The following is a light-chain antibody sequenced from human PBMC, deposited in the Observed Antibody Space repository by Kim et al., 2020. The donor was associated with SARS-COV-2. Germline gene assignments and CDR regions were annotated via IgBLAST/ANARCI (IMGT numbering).Light chain of an antibody. J-gene: IGKJ2*01. V-gene: IGKV1-5*03. CDR1: QSNIMW. Sequence: STLAAAVGDRVIITSLASQSNIMWLDWYQQKPRKAPNLLITKASSLQSRVPSSFSGSGSRIEFTLTISSLQPVDFANYYCQQYDNYFGQGTKLEI. CDR3: QQYDNY. CDR2: KAS.